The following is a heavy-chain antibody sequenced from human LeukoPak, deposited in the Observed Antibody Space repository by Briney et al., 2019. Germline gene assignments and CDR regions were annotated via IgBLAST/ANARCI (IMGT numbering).Heavy chain of an antibody. CDR1: GYTFTNYD. CDR2: MNPHSGNT. Sequence: ASVKVSCKASGYTFTNYDINWVRQATGQGLEWVGWMNPHSGNTGYAQKFQGRVTMTRSTSITTAYMELNSLRAEDTAVYYCAKDLYSINYGSGSNDYWGQGTLVTVSS. V-gene: IGHV1-8*01. CDR3: AKDLYSINYGSGSNDY. D-gene: IGHD3-10*01. J-gene: IGHJ4*02.